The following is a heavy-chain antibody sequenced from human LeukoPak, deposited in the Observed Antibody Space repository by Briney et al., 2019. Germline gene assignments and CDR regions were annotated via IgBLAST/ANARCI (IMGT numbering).Heavy chain of an antibody. Sequence: GGSLRLSCAASGFTFSSYGMHWVRQAPGKGLEWVAVISYDGSNKYYADSVKGRFTISRDNSKNTLYLQMNSLRAEDTAVYYCAKGLSWGSGSYLRFDYWGQGTLVTVSS. CDR1: GFTFSSYG. CDR2: ISYDGSNK. J-gene: IGHJ4*02. CDR3: AKGLSWGSGSYLRFDY. V-gene: IGHV3-30*18. D-gene: IGHD3-10*01.